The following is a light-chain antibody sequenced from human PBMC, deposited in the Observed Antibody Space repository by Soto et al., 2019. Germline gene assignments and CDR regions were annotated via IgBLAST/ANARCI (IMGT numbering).Light chain of an antibody. CDR3: QQYSTSPLT. CDR2: GAS. J-gene: IGKJ1*01. V-gene: IGKV3-20*01. Sequence: EIEMTHSPATMSVSPGETATLSCRASQSVRSNLAWYQQKPGQAPRLVIYGASNRATGIPDRFSASGSGTDFTLTISRLEPEDFAVYYCQQYSTSPLTLGQGTKVDIK. CDR1: QSVRSN.